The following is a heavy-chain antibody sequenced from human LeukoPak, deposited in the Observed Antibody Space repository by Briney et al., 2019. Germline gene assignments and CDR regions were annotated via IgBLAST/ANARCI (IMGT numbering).Heavy chain of an antibody. CDR2: INWNGGST. CDR3: AILAAAAPPPNYYMDV. Sequence: PGGSLRLSCAASGFTFDDYGMSWVRQAPGKGLEWVSGINWNGGSTGYADSVKGRFTISRDNAKNSLYLQMNSLRAEDTALYYCAILAAAAPPPNYYMDVWGKGTTVTVSS. V-gene: IGHV3-20*04. CDR1: GFTFDDYG. D-gene: IGHD6-13*01. J-gene: IGHJ6*03.